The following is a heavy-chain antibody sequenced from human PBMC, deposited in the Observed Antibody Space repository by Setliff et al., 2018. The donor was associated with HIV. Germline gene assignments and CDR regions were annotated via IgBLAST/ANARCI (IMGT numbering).Heavy chain of an antibody. CDR3: AKARSEYQLMPWYYYMDV. J-gene: IGHJ6*03. Sequence: GGSLRLSCAASGFSFSNYGMHWVRKAPGKGLEWVAVMLYDGSDRKYADSVKGRFTISRDNSKKTLYLQMDSLRPEDTAVYYCAKARSEYQLMPWYYYMDVWGQGTTVTVSS. CDR2: MLYDGSDR. V-gene: IGHV3-30*18. D-gene: IGHD2-2*01. CDR1: GFSFSNYG.